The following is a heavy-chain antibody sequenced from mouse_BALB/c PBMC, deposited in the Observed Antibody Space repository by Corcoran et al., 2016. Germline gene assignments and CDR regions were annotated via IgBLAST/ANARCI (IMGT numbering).Heavy chain of an antibody. CDR3: ARWGITTLDY. CDR2: INPSSGGT. CDR1: GSRFTDYN. Sequence: EVLLQQSGPELVKPGASVNIPCTASGSRFTDYNMDWVRHSHGQSLEWTGDINPSSGGTIYNQTFKGKATLTVDKSSSTAYMELHILTSEDTAVYYCARWGITTLDYWGQGTSVTVSS. J-gene: IGHJ2*03. D-gene: IGHD1-1*01. V-gene: IGHV1-18*01.